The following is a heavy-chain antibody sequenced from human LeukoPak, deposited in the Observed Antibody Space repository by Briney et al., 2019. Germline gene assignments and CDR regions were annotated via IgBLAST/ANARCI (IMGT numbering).Heavy chain of an antibody. CDR2: INPYGGST. D-gene: IGHD3-9*01. Sequence: GASETVSCKASGYTFTSCYMHWVRQGPGQGLEWMGIINPYGGSTTYDQKFQGRVTMTEDTSTDTAYMELSSLRSEDTAVYYCATVILTGYYDSSGRDAFDIWGQGTMVTV. CDR1: GYTFTSCY. CDR3: ATVILTGYYDSSGRDAFDI. J-gene: IGHJ3*02. V-gene: IGHV1-46*01.